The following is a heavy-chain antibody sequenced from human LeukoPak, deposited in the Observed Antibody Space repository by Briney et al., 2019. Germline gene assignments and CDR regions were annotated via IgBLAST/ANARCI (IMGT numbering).Heavy chain of an antibody. CDR1: GFTFSSYG. V-gene: IGHV3-30*02. J-gene: IGHJ4*02. CDR3: AKSGYYGSGSYPIDY. CDR2: IRYDGSNK. Sequence: PGGSLRLSCAASGFTFSSYGMHWVRQAPGKGLEWVAFIRYDGSNKYYADSVKGRFTISRDNSKNTLYLQMNSLRAEDTAVYYCAKSGYYGSGSYPIDYWGQGTLVTVSS. D-gene: IGHD3-10*01.